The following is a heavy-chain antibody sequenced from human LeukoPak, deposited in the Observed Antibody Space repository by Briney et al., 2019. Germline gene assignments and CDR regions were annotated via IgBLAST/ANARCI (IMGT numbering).Heavy chain of an antibody. J-gene: IGHJ6*02. Sequence: ASVKVSCKASGYIFTSYYMHWVRQAPGQGLEWMGIINPSGGSTSYAQKFQGRVTMTRDTSTSTVYMELSSLRSEDTAVYYCAREPPRGDSSSWYGSPRYYYYYGMDVWGQGTTVTVSS. D-gene: IGHD6-13*01. CDR1: GYIFTSYY. CDR3: AREPPRGDSSSWYGSPRYYYYYGMDV. V-gene: IGHV1-46*01. CDR2: INPSGGST.